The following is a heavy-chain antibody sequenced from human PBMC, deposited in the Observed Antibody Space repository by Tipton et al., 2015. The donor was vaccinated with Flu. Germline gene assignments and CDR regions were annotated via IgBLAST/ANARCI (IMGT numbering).Heavy chain of an antibody. D-gene: IGHD5-24*01. V-gene: IGHV4-59*08. Sequence: TLSLTCTVSGGSISSYYWSWIRQPPGKGLEWIGYIFYTGSTNYNPSLKSRVSISVDTSKSQFSLKLSSVTAADTAVYYCARGDGYNFDYWGQGTLVTVSS. CDR2: IFYTGST. J-gene: IGHJ4*02. CDR1: GGSISSYY. CDR3: ARGDGYNFDY.